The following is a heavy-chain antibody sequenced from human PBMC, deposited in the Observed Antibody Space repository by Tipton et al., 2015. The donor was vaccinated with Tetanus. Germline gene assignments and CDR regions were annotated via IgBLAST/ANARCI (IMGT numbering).Heavy chain of an antibody. CDR1: GYSFTNYY. CDR2: INPSGNT. Sequence: QLVQSGAEVRKPGASVQVSCRGSGYSFTNYYIHWVRQAPGQGPEWMGWINPSGNTKYARKFEGSVTMSIDASISTVYLELSRLTSEDTAVYYCARLIYGSGSYYYDLWGQGTLVTVSS. CDR3: ARLIYGSGSYYYDL. D-gene: IGHD3-10*01. V-gene: IGHV1-2*04. J-gene: IGHJ5*02.